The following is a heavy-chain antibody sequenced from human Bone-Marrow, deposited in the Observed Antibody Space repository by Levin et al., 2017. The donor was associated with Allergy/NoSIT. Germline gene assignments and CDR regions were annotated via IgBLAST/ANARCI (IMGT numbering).Heavy chain of an antibody. CDR2: ILRNSART. V-gene: IGHV3-9*01. Sequence: SGGSLRLSCSGSGFMVSHYAMHWVRQAPGKGLEWVSGILRNSARTGYSDPVKGRFTVSRDNGENAVYLQMNSLRDEDTASYHCVGDSGNGGADVWGLGTTVFVSS. CDR1: GFMVSHYA. CDR3: VGDSGNGGADV. D-gene: IGHD1-14*01. J-gene: IGHJ6*02.